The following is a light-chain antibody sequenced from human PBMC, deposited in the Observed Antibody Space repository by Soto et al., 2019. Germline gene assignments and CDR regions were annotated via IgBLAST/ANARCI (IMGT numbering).Light chain of an antibody. Sequence: DVVMTQSPGSLAVSLGERATINCRSSQNVLYSSNNRKSLAWYQQKPGEPPKLLISWATTRESGVPDRFSGSGSGTDFTLTISSLQPEDFATYYCQQSYSTPPGTFGQGTKVDIK. J-gene: IGKJ1*01. V-gene: IGKV4-1*01. CDR3: QQSYSTPPGT. CDR1: QNVLYSSNNRKS. CDR2: WAT.